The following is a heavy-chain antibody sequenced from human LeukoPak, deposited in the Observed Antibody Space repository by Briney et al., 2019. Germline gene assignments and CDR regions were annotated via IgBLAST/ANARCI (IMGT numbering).Heavy chain of an antibody. CDR2: ISSSSSYI. J-gene: IGHJ3*02. CDR1: GFTFSSYE. V-gene: IGHV3-21*01. D-gene: IGHD4-23*01. Sequence: GGSLRLSCAASGFTFSSYEMNWVRQAPGKGLEWVSSISSSSSYIYYADSVKGRFTISRDNAKNSLYLQMNSLRAEDTAVYYCARDFVFGGAFDIWGQGTMVTVSS. CDR3: ARDFVFGGAFDI.